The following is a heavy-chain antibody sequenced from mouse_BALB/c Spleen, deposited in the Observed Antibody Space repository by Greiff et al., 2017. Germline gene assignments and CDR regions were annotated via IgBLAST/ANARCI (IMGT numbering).Heavy chain of an antibody. J-gene: IGHJ2*01. Sequence: EVQLVESGGGLVQPKGSLKLSCAASGFTFNTYAMNWVRQAPGKGLEWVARIRSKSNNNATYYADSVKDRFTISRDDSQSMLYLQMNNLKTEDTATYYCVRHKDDCFAYWGQGTTLTVSS. V-gene: IGHV10-1*02. CDR2: IRSKSNNNAT. CDR1: GFTFNTYA. CDR3: VRHKDDCFAY.